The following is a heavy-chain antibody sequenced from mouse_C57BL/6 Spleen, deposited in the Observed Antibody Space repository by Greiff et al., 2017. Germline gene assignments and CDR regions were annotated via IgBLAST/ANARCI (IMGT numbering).Heavy chain of an antibody. Sequence: EVQGVESGPELVKPGASVKISCKASGYSFTDYNMNWVKQSNGKSLEWIGVITPNYGTTSYNQKFKGKATLTVDQSSSTAYMQLNSLTSEDSAVDYCARKGRNYAMDYWGQGTSVTVSS. D-gene: IGHD3-3*01. CDR3: ARKGRNYAMDY. CDR1: GYSFTDYN. J-gene: IGHJ4*01. CDR2: ITPNYGTT. V-gene: IGHV1-39*01.